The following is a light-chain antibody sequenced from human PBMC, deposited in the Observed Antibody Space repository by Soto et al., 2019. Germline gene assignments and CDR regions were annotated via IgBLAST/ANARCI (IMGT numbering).Light chain of an antibody. V-gene: IGKV1-33*01. Sequence: DIQMTQSPSSLSASVGDRVTITCQASQDISNYLNWYQQKPGKAPKLLIYDASNLETGVPSRFSGSGSGTDFTFTISSLQPEGIATYYCQQYDNLLQTFGGGTKVEIK. J-gene: IGKJ4*01. CDR3: QQYDNLLQT. CDR2: DAS. CDR1: QDISNY.